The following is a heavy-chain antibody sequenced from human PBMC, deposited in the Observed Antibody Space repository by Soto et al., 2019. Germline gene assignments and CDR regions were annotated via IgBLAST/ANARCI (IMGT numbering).Heavy chain of an antibody. V-gene: IGHV3-33*01. J-gene: IGHJ4*02. Sequence: GGSLRLSCAASGVTFSSYGMHWVRQAPGKGLEWVAVIWYDGSNKYYADSVKGRFTISRDNSKNTLYLQMNSLRAEDTAVYYCAREAGGYDYYFDYWGQGTLVTVSS. CDR2: IWYDGSNK. CDR3: AREAGGYDYYFDY. D-gene: IGHD5-12*01. CDR1: GVTFSSYG.